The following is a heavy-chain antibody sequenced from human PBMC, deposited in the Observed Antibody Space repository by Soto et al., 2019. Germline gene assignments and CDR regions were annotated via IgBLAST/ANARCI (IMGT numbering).Heavy chain of an antibody. CDR3: ARDRDLTSSWSFDY. V-gene: IGHV3-11*06. CDR1: GFTFSDYY. CDR2: ISTTSDYT. D-gene: IGHD6-13*01. J-gene: IGHJ4*02. Sequence: LRLSCAASGFTFSDYYMTWIRQAPGEGLEWVSYISTTSDYTNYADSVKGRFTISRDNAKNSLYLQMNSLRAEDTAVYYCARDRDLTSSWSFDYWGQGTLVTVSS.